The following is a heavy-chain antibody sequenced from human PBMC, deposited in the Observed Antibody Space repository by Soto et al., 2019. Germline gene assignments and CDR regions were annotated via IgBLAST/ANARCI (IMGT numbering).Heavy chain of an antibody. J-gene: IGHJ6*03. CDR3: ARAAGSPYYMDV. Sequence: QVQLQQWGAGLLKPSETLSLTCDVYGGSFSGYHWNWIRQSPGKGLEWIGDINHRGSTNYNPSLKSRVTISVDTSKDQFSLSLNSVTAADTAVYYCARAAGSPYYMDVWGKGTTVTVSS. CDR1: GGSFSGYH. CDR2: INHRGST. V-gene: IGHV4-34*01.